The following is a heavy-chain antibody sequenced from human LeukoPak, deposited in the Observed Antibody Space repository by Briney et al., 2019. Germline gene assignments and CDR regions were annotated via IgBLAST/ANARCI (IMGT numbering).Heavy chain of an antibody. CDR1: GFTFSSYE. CDR3: ANDKGGYYAWAIDI. V-gene: IGHV3-48*03. J-gene: IGHJ3*02. CDR2: ISSSGSTI. Sequence: GGSLRLSCAASGFTFSSYEMNWVRQAPGKGLEWVSYISSSGSTIYYADSVKGRFTISRDNSKNTLYLQMNSLRAEDTAVYYCANDKGGYYAWAIDIWGQGTMVTVSS. D-gene: IGHD2/OR15-2a*01.